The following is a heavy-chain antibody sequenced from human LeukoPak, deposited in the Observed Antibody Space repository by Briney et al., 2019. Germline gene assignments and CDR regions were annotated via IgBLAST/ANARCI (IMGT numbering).Heavy chain of an antibody. Sequence: PGGSLRLSCAASGFTFSSYAMHWVRQAPGKGLEWVAVISYDGSNKYYADSVKGRFTISRDNSKNTLYLQMNSLRAEDTAVYYCAREAESVVAATGFDPWGQGTLVTVSS. J-gene: IGHJ5*02. CDR3: AREAESVVAATGFDP. D-gene: IGHD2-15*01. CDR2: ISYDGSNK. V-gene: IGHV3-30*04. CDR1: GFTFSSYA.